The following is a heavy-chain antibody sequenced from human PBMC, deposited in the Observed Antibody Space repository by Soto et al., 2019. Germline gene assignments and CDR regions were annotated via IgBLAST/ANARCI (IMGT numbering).Heavy chain of an antibody. J-gene: IGHJ6*02. D-gene: IGHD3-10*01. Sequence: SETLSLTCTVSGGSISSGGYYWSWIRQHPGKGLEWIGYIYYSGSTYYNTSLKSRVTISVDTSKNQFSLKLSSVTAADTAVYYCARGAYYYYYGMDVWGQGTTVTVSS. V-gene: IGHV4-31*03. CDR1: GGSISSGGYY. CDR2: IYYSGST. CDR3: ARGAYYYYYGMDV.